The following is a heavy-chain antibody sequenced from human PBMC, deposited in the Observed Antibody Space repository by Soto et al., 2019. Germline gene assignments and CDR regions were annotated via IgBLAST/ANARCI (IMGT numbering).Heavy chain of an antibody. Sequence: GGSLRPSCAASGFTFSSYGMHWVRQAPGKGLEWVAVISYDGSNKYYADSVKGRFTISRDNSKNTLYLQMNSLRAEDTAVYYCAKDLDIAVAGPGYWGQGTLVTVSS. CDR3: AKDLDIAVAGPGY. J-gene: IGHJ4*02. V-gene: IGHV3-30*18. CDR2: ISYDGSNK. CDR1: GFTFSSYG. D-gene: IGHD6-19*01.